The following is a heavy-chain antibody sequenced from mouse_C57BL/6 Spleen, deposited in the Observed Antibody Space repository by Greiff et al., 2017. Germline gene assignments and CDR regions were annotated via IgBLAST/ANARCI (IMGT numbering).Heavy chain of an antibody. Sequence: EVNVVESGGGLVKPGGSLKLSCAASGFTFSDYGMHWVRQAPEKGLEWVAYISSGSSTIYYADTVKGRFTISRDNAKNTLFLQMTSLWSEDTAMYYCARNYDYDYAMDYWGQGTSVTVSS. D-gene: IGHD2-4*01. CDR1: GFTFSDYG. J-gene: IGHJ4*01. CDR2: ISSGSSTI. CDR3: ARNYDYDYAMDY. V-gene: IGHV5-17*01.